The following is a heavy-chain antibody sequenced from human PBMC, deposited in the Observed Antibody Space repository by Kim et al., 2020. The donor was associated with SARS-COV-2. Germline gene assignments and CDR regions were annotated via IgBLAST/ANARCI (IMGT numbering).Heavy chain of an antibody. CDR2: INSDGTTT. CDR1: GFTFSSTW. D-gene: IGHD3-16*01. J-gene: IGHJ4*02. CDR3: ARPLYDYVWGTY. V-gene: IGHV3-74*01. Sequence: GGSLRLSCAASGFTFSSTWMHWVRQAPGGGLVWVSRINSDGTTTNYADSVKGRFSISRDNAKNTLYPQMTSLRAEDTAIYYCARPLYDYVWGTYWGQGTLVTVSS.